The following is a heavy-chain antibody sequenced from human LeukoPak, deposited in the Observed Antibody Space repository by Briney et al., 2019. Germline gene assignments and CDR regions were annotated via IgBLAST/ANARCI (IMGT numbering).Heavy chain of an antibody. CDR2: ISSSGSTT. V-gene: IGHV3-11*01. Sequence: GGSLRLSCAASGFTFSDYYMTWIRQAPGKGLEWVSYISSSGSTTHYADSVKGRFTISRDNAKNSLYVRMNNLRAEDTAVYYCARVPRSGGSIDYWGQGTLVTVSS. J-gene: IGHJ4*02. CDR1: GFTFSDYY. D-gene: IGHD6-19*01. CDR3: ARVPRSGGSIDY.